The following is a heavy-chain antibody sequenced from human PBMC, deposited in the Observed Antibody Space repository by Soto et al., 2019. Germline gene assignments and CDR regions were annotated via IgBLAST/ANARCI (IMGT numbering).Heavy chain of an antibody. CDR1: GYTFTSHY. D-gene: IGHD2-2*01. CDR2: INPIGGST. J-gene: IGHJ4*02. CDR3: ARDLGLRSTWFPHRVIDDY. Sequence: QVQLVQSGAEVKKPGASVKVSCKASGYTFTSHYIHWVRQAPGEGLEWMGIINPIGGSTSYAQRSEVRVTLTADTCSMTAYMELRSPRSEDTAIYYCARDLGLRSTWFPHRVIDDYWGQGTLVTASS. V-gene: IGHV1-46*01.